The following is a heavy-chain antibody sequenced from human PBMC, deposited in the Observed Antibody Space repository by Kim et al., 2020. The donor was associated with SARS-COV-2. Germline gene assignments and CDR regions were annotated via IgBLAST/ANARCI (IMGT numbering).Heavy chain of an antibody. D-gene: IGHD2-2*01. CDR2: IYYTGST. CDR1: GGSISSYY. V-gene: IGHV4-59*01. Sequence: SEILSLTCTVSGGSISSYYCSWIRQPPGKGLEWIGYIYYTGSTRYNPSLKSRVTTSVDVSKNQFSLNLTSVTVADAAMYSCARGHYAMGWSGAYFDFWG. CDR3: ARGHYAMGWSGAYFDF. J-gene: IGHJ4*01.